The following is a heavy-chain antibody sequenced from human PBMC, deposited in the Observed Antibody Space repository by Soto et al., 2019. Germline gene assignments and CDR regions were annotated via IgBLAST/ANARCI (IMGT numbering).Heavy chain of an antibody. V-gene: IGHV4-39*01. Sequence: SETLSLTCTVSGGSISSSSYYWGWIRQPPGKGLEWIGSIYYSGSTYYNPSLKSRVTISVDTSKNQFSLKLSSGAAADTAVYYRARWVSWRGGFDPWGQATLVTVSS. CDR2: IYYSGST. D-gene: IGHD1-26*01. J-gene: IGHJ5*02. CDR3: ARWVSWRGGFDP. CDR1: GGSISSSSYY.